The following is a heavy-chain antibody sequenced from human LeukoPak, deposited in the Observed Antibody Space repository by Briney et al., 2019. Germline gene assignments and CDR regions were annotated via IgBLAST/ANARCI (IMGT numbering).Heavy chain of an antibody. CDR3: VRGTAATTTFDY. V-gene: IGHV3-21*01. Sequence: GGSLRLSCAASAFTFSAYSMNWVRQAPGKGLEWVSCITSSSTYIYYADSVKGRFTISRDNAKTSLYLQMNSLRAGDTAVYYCVRGTAATTTFDYWGQGTLVTVSS. J-gene: IGHJ4*02. CDR2: ITSSSTYI. D-gene: IGHD2-15*01. CDR1: AFTFSAYS.